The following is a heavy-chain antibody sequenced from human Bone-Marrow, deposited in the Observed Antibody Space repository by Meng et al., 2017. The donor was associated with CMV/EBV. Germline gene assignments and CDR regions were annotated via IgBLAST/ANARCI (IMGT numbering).Heavy chain of an antibody. CDR2: ISGSGGST. V-gene: IGHV3-23*01. D-gene: IGHD3-10*01. CDR1: GFTFSSYA. J-gene: IGHJ4*02. CDR3: ARGLDRGTPYYFAD. Sequence: GGSPRLSCAASGFTFSSYAMSWVRQAPGKGLEWVSAISGSGGSTYYADSVKGRFTISRDNSKNTLYLQMNSLRAEDTAVYYCARGLDRGTPYYFADWGPGNLVNFSS.